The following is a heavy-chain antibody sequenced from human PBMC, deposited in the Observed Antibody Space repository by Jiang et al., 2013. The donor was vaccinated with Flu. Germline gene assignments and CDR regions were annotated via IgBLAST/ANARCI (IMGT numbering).Heavy chain of an antibody. V-gene: IGHV1-69*08. CDR1: GGILSSYT. CDR2: IIPVLATA. CDR3: ARGVGGYSYGYIFX. J-gene: IGHJ5*02. D-gene: IGHD5-18*01. Sequence: GAEVKKPGSSVKVSCKASGGILSSYTISWVRQAPGQGPEWMGRIIPVLATADYAQKFQGRVTITADKSTNTAYMELSSLRSEDTALYYCARGVGGYSYGYIFXWGQGRWSPSPQ.